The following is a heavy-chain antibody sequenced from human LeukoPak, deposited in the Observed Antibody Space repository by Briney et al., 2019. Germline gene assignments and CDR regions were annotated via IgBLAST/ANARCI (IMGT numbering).Heavy chain of an antibody. CDR2: IKSKTDGGTT. Sequence: GGSLRLSCAASGFTFSNAWMSWVRKAPGKGLEWVGRIKSKTDGGTTDYAAPVRGRFTISRDDSKNTLYLQMNSLKTEDTAVYYCTEGYCTNGVCSSLDYWGQGPLVTVSS. J-gene: IGHJ4*02. CDR3: TEGYCTNGVCSSLDY. CDR1: GFTFSNAW. D-gene: IGHD2-8*01. V-gene: IGHV3-15*01.